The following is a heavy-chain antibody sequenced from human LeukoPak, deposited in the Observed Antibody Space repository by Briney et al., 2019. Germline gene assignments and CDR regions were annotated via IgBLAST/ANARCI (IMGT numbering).Heavy chain of an antibody. CDR3: ARGVGYDFSENWFDP. Sequence: ASVKVSCKASGGTFSSYAISWVRQAPGQGLEWMGGTIPIFGTANYAQKFQGRVTITTDESTSTAYMELSSLRSEDTAVYYCARGVGYDFSENWFDPWGQGTLVTVSS. D-gene: IGHD3-3*01. J-gene: IGHJ5*02. CDR1: GGTFSSYA. V-gene: IGHV1-69*05. CDR2: TIPIFGTA.